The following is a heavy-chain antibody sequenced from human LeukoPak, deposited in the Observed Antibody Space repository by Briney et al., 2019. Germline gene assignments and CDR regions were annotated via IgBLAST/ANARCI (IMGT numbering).Heavy chain of an antibody. J-gene: IGHJ5*02. D-gene: IGHD1-1*01. V-gene: IGHV3-30*04. Sequence: GGSLRLSCAASGFTFSAFTMNWVRQAPGKGLEWVTLISYDGSKKLYSDSVKGRFTISRDNSNSTLYLQMTSLTTDDTGLYYCARDSGGLPDNVDTPGSWGQGTLVTVSS. CDR2: ISYDGSKK. CDR3: ARDSGGLPDNVDTPGS. CDR1: GFTFSAFT.